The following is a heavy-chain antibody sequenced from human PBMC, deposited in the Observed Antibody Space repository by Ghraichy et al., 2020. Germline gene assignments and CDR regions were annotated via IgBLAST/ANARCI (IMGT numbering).Heavy chain of an antibody. V-gene: IGHV3-23*01. J-gene: IGHJ4*02. CDR1: GFTLSNYA. D-gene: IGHD3-22*01. CDR3: SKGGVITLWYFDY. Sequence: GGSLRLSCAASGFTLSNYAMRWVRQAPGKGLEWVSALSGSGGSPYYADSVRGRFTISRDNSKNTLYLQMNNLRAEDTAVYYCSKGGVITLWYFDYWGQGALVTVSS. CDR2: LSGSGGSP.